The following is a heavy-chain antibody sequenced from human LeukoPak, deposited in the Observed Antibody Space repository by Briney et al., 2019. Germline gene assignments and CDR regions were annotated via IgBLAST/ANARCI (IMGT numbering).Heavy chain of an antibody. V-gene: IGHV4-59*01. Sequence: PSETLSLTCIVSGGSISNYYWSWIRQPPGKGLEWIGYIYYSGSTNYNPSLKSRVTISVDTSKNQFSLKLSSVTAADTAVYYCARVFMVQGVSNWFDPWGQGTLVTVSS. J-gene: IGHJ5*02. D-gene: IGHD3-10*01. CDR3: ARVFMVQGVSNWFDP. CDR1: GGSISNYY. CDR2: IYYSGST.